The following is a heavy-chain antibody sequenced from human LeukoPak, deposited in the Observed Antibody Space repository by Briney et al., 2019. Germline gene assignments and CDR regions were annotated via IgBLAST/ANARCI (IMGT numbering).Heavy chain of an antibody. Sequence: GGSLRLSCAASGFTFSSYAMSWVRQAPGKGLEWVSAISGSGGSTYYADSMKGRFTISRDNSKNTLYLQMNSLRAEDTAVYYCAKDLIAVAGSFSPDDYWGQGTLVTVSS. V-gene: IGHV3-23*01. CDR1: GFTFSSYA. CDR3: AKDLIAVAGSFSPDDY. D-gene: IGHD6-19*01. CDR2: ISGSGGST. J-gene: IGHJ4*02.